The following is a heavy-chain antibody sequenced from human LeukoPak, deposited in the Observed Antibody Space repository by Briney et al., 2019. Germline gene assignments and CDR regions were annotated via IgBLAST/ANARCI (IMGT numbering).Heavy chain of an antibody. D-gene: IGHD4-23*01. CDR2: INPHSGGT. CDR3: ARAYDYGGKLVPFDY. Sequence: GASVKVSCKASGYTFTGYYMHWVRQAPGQGLEWMGWINPHSGGTISPQKFQGRVTLTRDTSISTAYMELSRLRSDDTAVYYCARAYDYGGKLVPFDYSGQGTLVTVSS. J-gene: IGHJ4*02. CDR1: GYTFTGYY. V-gene: IGHV1-2*02.